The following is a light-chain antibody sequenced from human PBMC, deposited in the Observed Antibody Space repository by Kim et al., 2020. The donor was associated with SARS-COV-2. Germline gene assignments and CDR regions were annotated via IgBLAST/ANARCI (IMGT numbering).Light chain of an antibody. CDR1: QSISIW. CDR2: DAS. J-gene: IGKJ1*01. Sequence: DIQMTQSPSTLSASVGDRVTITCRASQSISIWLAWYQQKPGKAPNLLIYDASNLESGVPSRFSGSGSGTEFTLTISSLQPDDFATYYCQEYKSNSLTVGQGTKVEIK. CDR3: QEYKSNSLT. V-gene: IGKV1-5*01.